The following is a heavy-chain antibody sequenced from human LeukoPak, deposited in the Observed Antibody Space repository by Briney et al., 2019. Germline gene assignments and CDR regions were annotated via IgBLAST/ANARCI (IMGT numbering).Heavy chain of an antibody. D-gene: IGHD4-17*01. V-gene: IGHV5-51*01. J-gene: IGHJ5*02. CDR1: GYGFTSYW. CDR2: IYPGDSDT. Sequence: GESLKISCKGSGYGFTSYWIGWVRQMPGKGLEWMGIIYPGDSDTRYSPSFQGQVTISADKSISTAYLQWSSLKASDTAMYYCARYAKYGDYLNWFDPWGQGTLVTVSS. CDR3: ARYAKYGDYLNWFDP.